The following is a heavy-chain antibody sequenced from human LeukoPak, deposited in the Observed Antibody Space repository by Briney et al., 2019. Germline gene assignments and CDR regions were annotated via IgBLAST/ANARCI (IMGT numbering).Heavy chain of an antibody. V-gene: IGHV3-53*01. CDR1: GFTVGNNY. J-gene: IGHJ4*02. Sequence: GGSLRLSCAASGFTVGNNYMSWVRQAPGKGLEWVSVIYSGGSAYYADSVKGRFTISRANSKNTLYLQMSSLGAEDTAVYFCAGGAGDGYNPFDYWGQGTLVTVSS. CDR3: AGGAGDGYNPFDY. D-gene: IGHD5-24*01. CDR2: IYSGGSA.